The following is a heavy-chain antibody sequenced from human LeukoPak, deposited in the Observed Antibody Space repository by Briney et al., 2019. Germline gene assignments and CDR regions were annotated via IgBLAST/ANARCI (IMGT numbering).Heavy chain of an antibody. CDR1: GGSISSYY. Sequence: SETLSLTCTVSGGSISSYYWTWIRQPPGKGLEWIGTIYYSGSTYYNPSLTSRVTISVDTSKNQFSLKLSSVTAADTAVYYCARRASDYYYFDYWGQGTLVTVSS. CDR2: IYYSGST. J-gene: IGHJ4*02. V-gene: IGHV4-39*07. D-gene: IGHD3-22*01. CDR3: ARRASDYYYFDY.